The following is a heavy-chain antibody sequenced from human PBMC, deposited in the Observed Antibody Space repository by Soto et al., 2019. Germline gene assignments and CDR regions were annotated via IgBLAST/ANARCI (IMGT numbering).Heavy chain of an antibody. CDR3: AKGVPGIAVAGTGYFHH. D-gene: IGHD6-19*01. Sequence: ASVKVSCKASGYTFTSYYMHWVRQAPGQGLEWMGIINPSGGSTTYAQKFQGRVTMTRDTSTSTVYMELSSLRSEDTAVYYCAKGVPGIAVAGTGYFHHWGQGTLVSVSS. CDR2: INPSGGST. J-gene: IGHJ1*01. CDR1: GYTFTSYY. V-gene: IGHV1-46*01.